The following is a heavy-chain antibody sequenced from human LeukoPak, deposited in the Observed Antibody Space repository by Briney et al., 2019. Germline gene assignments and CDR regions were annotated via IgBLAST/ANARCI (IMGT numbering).Heavy chain of an antibody. J-gene: IGHJ4*02. CDR3: ANLKYDF. CDR1: GFTFSKYW. Sequence: PGGSLRLSCAASGFTFSKYWMDWVRQTPGKGLEWVANIKQDGSEKYYVDSVRGRFTISRDNAKNSLFLQLNSLRAEDTAAYYCANLKYDFWGQGTLVTVSS. CDR2: IKQDGSEK. V-gene: IGHV3-7*05.